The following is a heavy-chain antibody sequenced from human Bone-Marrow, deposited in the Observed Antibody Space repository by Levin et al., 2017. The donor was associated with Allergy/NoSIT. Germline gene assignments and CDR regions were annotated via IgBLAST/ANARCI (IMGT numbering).Heavy chain of an antibody. CDR2: ISSSASTI. CDR1: GFTFSTYS. D-gene: IGHD5-24*01. V-gene: IGHV3-48*02. J-gene: IGHJ4*02. CDR3: ARNLGDGRFPGDF. Sequence: GGSLRLSCAASGFTFSTYSMNWVRQAPGKGLEWVSYISSSASTIYYADSVKGRFTISRDNAKDSLYLQMNSLRDEDTAVYFCARNLGDGRFPGDFWGQGTLVTVSS.